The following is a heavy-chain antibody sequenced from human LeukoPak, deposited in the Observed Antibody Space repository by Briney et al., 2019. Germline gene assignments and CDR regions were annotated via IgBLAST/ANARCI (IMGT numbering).Heavy chain of an antibody. V-gene: IGHV4-31*03. D-gene: IGHD6-25*01. Sequence: PSETLSLTCTVSGGSISSGGYYWSWIRQHPGKGLEWIGYIYYSGSTYYNPSLKSRVTISVDTSKNQFSLKLSSVTAADTAVYYCARVPGKSGWFDPWGQGTLVTVSS. J-gene: IGHJ5*02. CDR3: ARVPGKSGWFDP. CDR1: GGSISSGGYY. CDR2: IYYSGST.